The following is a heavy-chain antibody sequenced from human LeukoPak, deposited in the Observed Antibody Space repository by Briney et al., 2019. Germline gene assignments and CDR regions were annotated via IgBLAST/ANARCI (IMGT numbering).Heavy chain of an antibody. J-gene: IGHJ4*02. CDR3: ARVGYNRGWYEY. CDR1: GFTFSIYG. D-gene: IGHD6-19*01. Sequence: PGGSLRLSCAAPGFTFSIYGLHWVRQHPGKGLERVAALWEDGTNIHYADSVKGRFTISRDNSKNTLYLQMNSLRAEDTAVYYCARVGYNRGWYEYWGQGTLVTVSS. V-gene: IGHV3-33*01. CDR2: LWEDGTNI.